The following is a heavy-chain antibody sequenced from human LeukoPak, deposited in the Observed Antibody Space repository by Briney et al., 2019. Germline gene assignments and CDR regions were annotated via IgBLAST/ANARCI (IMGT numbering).Heavy chain of an antibody. D-gene: IGHD3-9*01. CDR2: MNPNSGNT. CDR3: ARLVNRYRGCHGGCY. J-gene: IGHJ4*02. Sequence: ASVKVSCKASGYTFTSYDINWVRQATGQGLEWMGWMNPNSGNTGYAQKFQGRVTMTRNTSISTAYMELSSLRSKDTAVYYCARLVNRYRGCHGGCYWGQGTLVTVSS. CDR1: GYTFTSYD. V-gene: IGHV1-8*01.